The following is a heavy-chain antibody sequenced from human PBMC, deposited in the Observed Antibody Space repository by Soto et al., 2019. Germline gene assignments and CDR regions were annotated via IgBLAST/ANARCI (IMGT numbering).Heavy chain of an antibody. D-gene: IGHD6-13*01. V-gene: IGHV3-15*07. CDR2: IKSKTDGGTT. J-gene: IGHJ6*02. CDR3: VGARSWLYYYGMDV. CDR1: GFTFSNAW. Sequence: EVQLVESGGGLVKPGGSLRLSCAASGFTFSNAWMNWVRQAPGKGLEWVGRIKSKTDGGTTDYAAPVKGRFTISRDDSKNTLYLQMNSLKTEDTAVYYCVGARSWLYYYGMDVWGQGTTVTVSS.